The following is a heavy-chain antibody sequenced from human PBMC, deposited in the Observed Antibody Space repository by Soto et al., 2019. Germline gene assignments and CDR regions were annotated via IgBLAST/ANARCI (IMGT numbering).Heavy chain of an antibody. CDR1: GGSISSSHW. V-gene: IGHV4-4*02. Sequence: QVQLQESGPGLVKPSGTLSLTCAVSGGSISSSHWWTWVRQSPVKGLEYIGEFSHGGTSNSNPSLKSRVTLAADRSNNHFSLTLTSVTAADSAVYYCARVVLSITRGAFDARVQGIPVIVSS. CDR2: FSHGGTS. J-gene: IGHJ3*01. D-gene: IGHD1-20*01. CDR3: ARVVLSITRGAFDA.